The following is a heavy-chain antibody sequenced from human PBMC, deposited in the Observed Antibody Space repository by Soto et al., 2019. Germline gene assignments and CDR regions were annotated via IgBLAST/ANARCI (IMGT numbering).Heavy chain of an antibody. Sequence: QVQLVESGGGVVQPGRSLRLSCAASGFTFSSYGMHWVRQAPGKGLEWVAVIWYDGSNKYYADSVKGRFTISRDNSKNTLYLQMNSLRAEDTAVYYCARDEYYYDSSGYYYDAFDIWGQGTMVTVSS. D-gene: IGHD3-22*01. CDR2: IWYDGSNK. J-gene: IGHJ3*02. CDR3: ARDEYYYDSSGYYYDAFDI. CDR1: GFTFSSYG. V-gene: IGHV3-33*01.